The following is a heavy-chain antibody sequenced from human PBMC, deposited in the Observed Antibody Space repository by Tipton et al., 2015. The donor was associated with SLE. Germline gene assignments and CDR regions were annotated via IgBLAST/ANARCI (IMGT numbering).Heavy chain of an antibody. CDR1: GASITSHY. V-gene: IGHV4-59*11. J-gene: IGHJ4*02. CDR2: VSYSGTT. CDR3: ARNKATPDY. Sequence: TLSLTCTVSGASITSHYWSWIRQPPGKALEWIGYVSYSGTTNYNPSFRSRVTVSVDTSKNQFSLKLTSVTDADTAIYYCARNKATPDYWGQGTLVTVSS. D-gene: IGHD4-23*01.